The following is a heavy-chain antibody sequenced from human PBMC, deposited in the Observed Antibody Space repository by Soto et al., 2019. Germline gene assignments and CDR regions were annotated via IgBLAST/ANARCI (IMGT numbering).Heavy chain of an antibody. CDR1: GGTFSSYT. D-gene: IGHD6-19*01. CDR3: ASERYSSGWPDY. J-gene: IGHJ4*02. V-gene: IGHV1-69*02. CDR2: IIPILGIA. Sequence: QVQLVQSGAEVKKPGSSVKVSCKASGGTFSSYTISWVRQAPGQGLEWMGRIIPILGIANYAQKFQGRVTIXAXRSTITAYMELSSLRSEDTAVYSCASERYSSGWPDYWGQGTLVTVSS.